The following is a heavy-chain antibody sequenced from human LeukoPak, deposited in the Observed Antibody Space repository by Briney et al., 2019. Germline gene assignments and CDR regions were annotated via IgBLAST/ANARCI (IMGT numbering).Heavy chain of an antibody. J-gene: IGHJ4*02. CDR3: AREGPEVRFLEWLSVDY. CDR1: GFTFSSYS. D-gene: IGHD3-3*01. V-gene: IGHV3-21*01. CDR2: ISSSSSYI. Sequence: GGSLRLSCAASGFTFSSYSMNWVRQAPGKGLEWVSSISSSSSYIYYADSVKGRFTISRDNAKNSLYLQMNSLRAEDTAVYYCAREGPEVRFLEWLSVDYWGQGTLVTVSS.